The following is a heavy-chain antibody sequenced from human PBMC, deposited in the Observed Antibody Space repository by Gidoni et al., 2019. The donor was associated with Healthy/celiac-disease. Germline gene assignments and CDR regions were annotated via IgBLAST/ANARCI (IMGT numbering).Heavy chain of an antibody. CDR2: INAGNGNT. CDR1: GYSFTSYA. Sequence: QVQLVQSGAEVKKPGASVKVSCKASGYSFTSYAMHWVRQAPGQRLEWMGWINAGNGNTKYSQKFQGRVTITRDTSASTAYMELSSLRSEDTAVYYCARENYYDFWSGYYGYWGQGTLVTVSS. V-gene: IGHV1-3*01. D-gene: IGHD3-3*01. J-gene: IGHJ4*02. CDR3: ARENYYDFWSGYYGY.